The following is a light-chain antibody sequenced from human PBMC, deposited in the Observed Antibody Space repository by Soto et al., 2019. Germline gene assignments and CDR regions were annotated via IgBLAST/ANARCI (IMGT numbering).Light chain of an antibody. CDR3: QQYGSSPPIT. Sequence: EIVLTQSPGTLSLSPGERATLSCRASQSVGSSYLAWYQQKPGQAPRLLIYGASSRATGIPDRFSGSGSGTDVTLTISRLEPEDFAVYYCQQYGSSPPITFGQGTRLEIK. CDR2: GAS. V-gene: IGKV3-20*01. J-gene: IGKJ5*01. CDR1: QSVGSSY.